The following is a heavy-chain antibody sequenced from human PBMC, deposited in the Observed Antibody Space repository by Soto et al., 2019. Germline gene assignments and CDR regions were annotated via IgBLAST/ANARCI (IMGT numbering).Heavy chain of an antibody. CDR3: ARGMTPLGALAWYYFDS. Sequence: SETLSLTCTVSGASITGSSYWSWIRQPAGKGLEWIGRFSLSGTTNYNPSLRGRVTMSADVSKNQFSLRLTSVTAADTALYYCARGMTPLGALAWYYFDSWGQCTVVTVSS. D-gene: IGHD2-15*01. CDR1: GASITGSSY. J-gene: IGHJ4*02. CDR2: FSLSGTT. V-gene: IGHV4-4*07.